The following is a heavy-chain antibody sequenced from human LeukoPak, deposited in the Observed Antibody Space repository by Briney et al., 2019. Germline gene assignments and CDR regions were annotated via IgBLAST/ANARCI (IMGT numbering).Heavy chain of an antibody. V-gene: IGHV4-59*01. CDR3: ARALVGPTAPFDC. D-gene: IGHD1-26*01. CDR2: IFYSGNT. J-gene: IGHJ4*02. Sequence: SETLSLTCTVSGGSISSYYWSWIRQSPGEGLEWIGYIFYSGNTNYNPSLKSRVTMSVDTSKNQFSLKLSSVTAADTAVYFCARALVGPTAPFDCWGQGTLVTVSS. CDR1: GGSISSYY.